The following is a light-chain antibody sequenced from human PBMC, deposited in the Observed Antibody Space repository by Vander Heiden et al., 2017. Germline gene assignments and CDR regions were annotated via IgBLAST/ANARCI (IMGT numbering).Light chain of an antibody. CDR2: EVT. J-gene: IGLJ1*01. V-gene: IGLV2-8*01. Sequence: QSALTQPPSPSGSPGQSVPVSCTGTSSDVGGYSYVSCYQQHPGKPPKLLIYEVTRRPSGVPDRFSGSKSGNTASLTVSGLQAEDEADYYCSSYGGSNNYVFGSGTKVTVL. CDR1: SSDVGGYSY. CDR3: SSYGGSNNYV.